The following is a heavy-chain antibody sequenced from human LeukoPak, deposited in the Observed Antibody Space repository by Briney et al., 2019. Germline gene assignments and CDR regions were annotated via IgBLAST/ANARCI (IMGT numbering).Heavy chain of an antibody. CDR2: ISGSGGDT. J-gene: IGHJ3*02. CDR1: GFTFRSYA. D-gene: IGHD3-22*01. V-gene: IGHV3-23*01. Sequence: GGSLSLSCAASGFTFRSYAMSWVRPAPGEGLEWVSAISGSGGDTYYADSVKGRSIISRDNSKNTLYLQMNSLRAEDTAVYHCAKVYDSSGYYFSDAFDIWGQGTMVTVSS. CDR3: AKVYDSSGYYFSDAFDI.